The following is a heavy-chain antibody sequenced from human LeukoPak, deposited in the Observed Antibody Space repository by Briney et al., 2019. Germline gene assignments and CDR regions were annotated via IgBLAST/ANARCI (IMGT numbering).Heavy chain of an antibody. Sequence: PGGSLRLSCAASGFSFRDYAMNWVRQAPGKGLEWVSGISGSGGSTNYADSVKGRLTISRDNSKNTLYLQLNSLRAEDTAVYYCAKDRSHYYGSGSYYNPLDYWGQGTLVTVSS. CDR1: GFSFRDYA. J-gene: IGHJ4*02. CDR3: AKDRSHYYGSGSYYNPLDY. CDR2: ISGSGGST. V-gene: IGHV3-23*01. D-gene: IGHD3-10*01.